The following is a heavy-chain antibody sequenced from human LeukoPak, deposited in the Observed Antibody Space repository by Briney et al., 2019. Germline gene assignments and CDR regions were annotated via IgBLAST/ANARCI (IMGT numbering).Heavy chain of an antibody. CDR1: GGPFSRNTSY. J-gene: IGHJ4*02. Sequence: SETLSLTCAVSGGPFSRNTSYWGWIRQPPGKGLEWIGRIYYSGTTYYNTSLKSRATISVDTSKNQFSRKLSSVPAADTAYYYCASIAAAGNEWGQGTLVTVS. CDR3: ASIAAAGNE. V-gene: IGHV4-39*01. D-gene: IGHD6-13*01. CDR2: IYYSGTT.